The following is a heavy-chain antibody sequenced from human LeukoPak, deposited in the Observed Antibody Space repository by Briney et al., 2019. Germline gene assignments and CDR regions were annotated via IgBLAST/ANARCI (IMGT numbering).Heavy chain of an antibody. D-gene: IGHD6-19*01. CDR3: AREGREWLSVGLDY. CDR1: GFTFSNYA. V-gene: IGHV3-30-3*01. J-gene: IGHJ4*02. Sequence: GGSLRLSCAASGFTFSNYAMHWVRQAPGKGLEWVAVISYDGSNKYYVDSVKGRFTISRDNSKNTLYLQVNSLRAEDTAVYYCAREGREWLSVGLDYWGQGTLVTVSS. CDR2: ISYDGSNK.